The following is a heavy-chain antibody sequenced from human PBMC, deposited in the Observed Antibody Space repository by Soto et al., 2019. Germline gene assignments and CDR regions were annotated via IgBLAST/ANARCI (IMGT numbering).Heavy chain of an antibody. CDR1: GFTFSDYY. J-gene: IGHJ6*03. D-gene: IGHD3-16*02. CDR3: AGDRTYDYIWGSYRYRNYYYYMDV. Sequence: QVQLAESGGGLVKPGGSLRLSCAASGFTFSDYYMSWIRQAPGKGLEWVSYISSSGSTIYYADSVKGRFTISGDNAKNSLYPQMNSLRAEDTAVYYCAGDRTYDYIWGSYRYRNYYYYMDVWGKGTMVTVSS. CDR2: ISSSGSTI. V-gene: IGHV3-11*01.